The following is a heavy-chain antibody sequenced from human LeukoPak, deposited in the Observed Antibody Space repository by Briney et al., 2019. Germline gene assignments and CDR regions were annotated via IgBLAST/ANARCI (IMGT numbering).Heavy chain of an antibody. V-gene: IGHV4-4*07. CDR1: GGSISSYY. J-gene: IGHJ5*02. CDR3: ARRPIVVVPAAIFWSDP. Sequence: KPSETLSLTCTVSGGSISSYYWSWIRQPAGKRLEWIGRISSSGGTNYNPSLKSRVTISVDTSKNQFSLKLSSVTAADTAVYYCARRPIVVVPAAIFWSDPWGQGTLVTVSS. D-gene: IGHD2-2*01. CDR2: ISSSGGT.